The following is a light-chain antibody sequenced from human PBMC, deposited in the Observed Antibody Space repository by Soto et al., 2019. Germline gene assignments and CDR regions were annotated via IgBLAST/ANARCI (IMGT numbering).Light chain of an antibody. J-gene: IGLJ1*01. CDR3: SSHAGSNTHYV. V-gene: IGLV2-8*01. CDR2: EVS. Sequence: QSALTQPPSASGSPGQSVTISCTGTSSDVGGYNYVSWYQQHPGKAPKLMIYEVSKRPSGVPDRFSGSKSGNTASLTVSGLQAEDEADYFCSSHAGSNTHYVFGPGTKVTVL. CDR1: SSDVGGYNY.